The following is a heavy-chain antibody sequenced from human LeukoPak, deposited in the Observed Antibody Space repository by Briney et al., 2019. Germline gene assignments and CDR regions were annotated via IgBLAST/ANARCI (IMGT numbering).Heavy chain of an antibody. V-gene: IGHV5-10-1*01. Sequence: GESLKISCKTSGYSFTNYWISWVRQMPGKGLEWMGRIDPSDSCTNYSPSFQGHVTISADKSISTAYLQWSSLKASDTAMYYCARHLRIGGDYDYWGQGTLVTVSS. CDR3: ARHLRIGGDYDY. D-gene: IGHD2-15*01. CDR1: GYSFTNYW. J-gene: IGHJ4*02. CDR2: IDPSDSCT.